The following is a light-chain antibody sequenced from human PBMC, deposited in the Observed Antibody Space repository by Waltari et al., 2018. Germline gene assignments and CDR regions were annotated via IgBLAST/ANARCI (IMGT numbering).Light chain of an antibody. V-gene: IGKV3-20*01. J-gene: IGKJ5*01. CDR3: QEFGSSPTVT. Sequence: IVLTQSPGTLSLSPGERDTLSCRASQRVSSRYLAWYQQKPGQAPRVVIYSASGRATGIPDRFSGSGSGTDFTLTISRLEPEDFAMYYCQEFGSSPTVTFGQGTRLEI. CDR2: SAS. CDR1: QRVSSRY.